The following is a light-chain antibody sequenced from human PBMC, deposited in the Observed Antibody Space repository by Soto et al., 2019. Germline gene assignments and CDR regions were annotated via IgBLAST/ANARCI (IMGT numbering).Light chain of an antibody. CDR2: DAS. V-gene: IGKV1-5*01. CDR1: QNINNW. Sequence: STLSASVGDRLTITCRASQNINNWLAWYQQKPGQAPKLLIYDASSLEAGVPSRFSGSGSGTEFTLAISGQQPDDFATDSRQDDNAYQPSFREGTQADI. J-gene: IGKJ2*01. CDR3: QDDNAYQPS.